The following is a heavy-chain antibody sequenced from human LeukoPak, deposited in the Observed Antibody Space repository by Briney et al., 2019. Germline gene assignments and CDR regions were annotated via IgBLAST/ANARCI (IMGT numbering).Heavy chain of an antibody. CDR2: ISGGGGST. CDR1: GFTFSSYA. J-gene: IGHJ4*02. V-gene: IGHV3-23*01. CDR3: AKDRAMVNVYYFDY. Sequence: GGSLRLSCAASGFTFSSYAMSWVRQAPGKGLEWVSAISGGGGSTHYADSVKGRFTISRDNSKNTLYLQMNSLRADDTAFYYCAKDRAMVNVYYFDYWGQGTLVTVSS. D-gene: IGHD5-18*01.